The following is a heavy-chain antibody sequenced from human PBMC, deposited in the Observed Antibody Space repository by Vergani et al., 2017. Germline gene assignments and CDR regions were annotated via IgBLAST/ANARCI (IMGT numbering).Heavy chain of an antibody. Sequence: QVQLQESGPGLVKSSETLSLTCSVSFDSIRNLYCNWIRQPPGKGLEWIGSIHYSENTNYNPSLKTRVTISVDTSKNQFSLTLTSVTAADTPVYYCASDTHSGQSADRWGQGILVTVTS. D-gene: IGHD5-12*01. CDR2: IHYSENT. CDR1: FDSIRNLY. CDR3: ASDTHSGQSADR. V-gene: IGHV4-59*11. J-gene: IGHJ5*02.